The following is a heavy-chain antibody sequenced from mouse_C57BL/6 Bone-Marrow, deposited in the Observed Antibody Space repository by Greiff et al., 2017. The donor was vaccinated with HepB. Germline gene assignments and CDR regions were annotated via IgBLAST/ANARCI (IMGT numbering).Heavy chain of an antibody. J-gene: IGHJ4*01. D-gene: IGHD1-1*01. CDR3: ASSYYYYAMDY. Sequence: DVKLQESGPGMVKPSQSLSLTCTVTGYSITSGYDWHWIRHFPGNKLEWMGYISYSGSTNYNPSLKSRISITHDTSKNHFFLKLNSVTTEDTATYYCASSYYYYAMDYWGQGTSVTVSS. CDR1: GYSITSGYD. CDR2: ISYSGST. V-gene: IGHV3-1*01.